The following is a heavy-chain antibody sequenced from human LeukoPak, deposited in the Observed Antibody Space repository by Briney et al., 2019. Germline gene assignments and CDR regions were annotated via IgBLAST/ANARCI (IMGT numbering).Heavy chain of an antibody. CDR2: MFYAGDT. J-gene: IGHJ4*02. Sequence: PSKTLSLTCTVSGGSISSSSYYWGWIRRPPGKGLEWIGTMFYAGDTFYNPSLESRVTISVDTSKNQFSLKLTSVTAADRAVYYCARTDSGRFSYFDYWGQGTLVTVSS. D-gene: IGHD5-12*01. V-gene: IGHV4-39*01. CDR3: ARTDSGRFSYFDY. CDR1: GGSISSSSYY.